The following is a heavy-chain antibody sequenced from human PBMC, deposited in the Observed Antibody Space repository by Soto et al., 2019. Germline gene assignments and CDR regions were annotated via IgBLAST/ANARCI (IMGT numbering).Heavy chain of an antibody. Sequence: GGSLRLSCAASGFTFSSYEMNWVRQAPGKGLEWVSYISSSGSTIYYADSVKGRFTISRDNAKNSLYLQMNSLRAEDTAVYYCARSIRWFGPRGSSYNWFDPWGQGTLVTVSS. D-gene: IGHD3-10*01. V-gene: IGHV3-48*03. J-gene: IGHJ5*02. CDR3: ARSIRWFGPRGSSYNWFDP. CDR1: GFTFSSYE. CDR2: ISSSGSTI.